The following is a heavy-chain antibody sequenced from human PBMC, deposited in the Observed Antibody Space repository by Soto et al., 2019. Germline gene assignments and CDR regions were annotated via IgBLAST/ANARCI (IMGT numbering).Heavy chain of an antibody. D-gene: IGHD3-10*01. Sequence: QVQLVQSGAEVKKPGSSVKVSCKASGGTFSSYAISWVRQAPGQGLEWMGGIIPIFGTENYAQKFQGRVTIPGDASTSPAYIELSSLRSADTAVYSCARAAYGPGSYYFSVWGQGTLVTVSS. J-gene: IGHJ1*01. CDR2: IIPIFGTE. CDR3: ARAAYGPGSYYFSV. CDR1: GGTFSSYA. V-gene: IGHV1-69*01.